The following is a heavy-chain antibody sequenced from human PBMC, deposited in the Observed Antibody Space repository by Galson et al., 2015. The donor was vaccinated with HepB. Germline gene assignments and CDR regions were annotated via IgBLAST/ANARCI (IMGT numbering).Heavy chain of an antibody. CDR2: ISVYNGNT. CDR3: ARVNRIAAAGTFDY. D-gene: IGHD6-13*01. V-gene: IGHV1-18*04. CDR1: GYTFTSYG. J-gene: IGHJ4*01. Sequence: SVKVSCKASGYTFTSYGISWVRQAPGQGLEWMGWISVYNGNTNYAQNLQGRVTMTTDTSTSTAYMELRSLRSDDTAVYYCARVNRIAAAGTFDYWGQGTLVTVSS.